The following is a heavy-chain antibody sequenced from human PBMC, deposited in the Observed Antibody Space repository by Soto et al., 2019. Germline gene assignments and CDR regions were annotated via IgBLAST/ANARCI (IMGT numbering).Heavy chain of an antibody. D-gene: IGHD5-12*01. CDR3: AKAKMATFSGPLFRVFDY. Sequence: ETLSLTCAVSGGSISSSNWWSWVRQTPGKGLEWVSAIGGGGRSTYYADSVKGRFTISRDNSKNTLYLQMNSLRAEDTAVYYCAKAKMATFSGPLFRVFDYWGQGTLVTVSS. CDR1: GGSISSSN. V-gene: IGHV3-23*01. CDR2: IGGGGRST. J-gene: IGHJ4*02.